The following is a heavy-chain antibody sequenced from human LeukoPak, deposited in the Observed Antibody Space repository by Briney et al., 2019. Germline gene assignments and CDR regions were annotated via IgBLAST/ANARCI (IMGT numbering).Heavy chain of an antibody. Sequence: GGSLRLSCAASGFTFDDYAMHWVRQAPGKGLEWVSGISWNSGSIGYADSVKGRFTISRDNAKNTLYLQMNSLRAEDTAVYYCAKSYSSGWARGFDYWGQGTLVTVSS. CDR3: AKSYSSGWARGFDY. CDR1: GFTFDDYA. CDR2: ISWNSGSI. V-gene: IGHV3-9*01. D-gene: IGHD6-19*01. J-gene: IGHJ4*02.